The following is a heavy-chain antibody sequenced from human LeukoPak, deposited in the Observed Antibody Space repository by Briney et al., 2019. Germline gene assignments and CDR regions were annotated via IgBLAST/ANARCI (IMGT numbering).Heavy chain of an antibody. CDR1: GITFSSYA. CDR3: ARKGYYDILTGLYHFDY. V-gene: IGHV3-23*01. CDR2: ISGSGGST. D-gene: IGHD3-9*01. J-gene: IGHJ4*02. Sequence: GVSLRLSCAASGITFSSYAMSWVRQDPGKGLEWVSAISGSGGSTYYADSVKGRFTISRDNSKNTLYLQMNSLRAEDTAVYYCARKGYYDILTGLYHFDYWGQGTLVTVSS.